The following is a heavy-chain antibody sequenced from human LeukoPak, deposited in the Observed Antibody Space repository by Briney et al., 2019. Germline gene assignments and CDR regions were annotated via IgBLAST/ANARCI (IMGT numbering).Heavy chain of an antibody. CDR2: LYTSGST. J-gene: IGHJ4*02. V-gene: IGHV4-4*07. Sequence: PSETLSLTCTVSASSISSYYRSWIRQPAGKGLEWIGRLYTSGSTNYNPSLKSRVTMSVDTSKNQFSLKLTSMTAADTAVYYCARGGSSGYYYGWGQGTLVTVSS. D-gene: IGHD3-22*01. CDR1: ASSISSYY. CDR3: ARGGSSGYYYG.